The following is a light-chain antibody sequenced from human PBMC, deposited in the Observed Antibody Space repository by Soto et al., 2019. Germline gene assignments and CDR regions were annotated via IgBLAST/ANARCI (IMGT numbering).Light chain of an antibody. V-gene: IGKV3-20*01. J-gene: IGKJ1*01. CDR1: QSVSSSY. CDR2: GAS. CDR3: QQYGSSPRT. Sequence: EIVLTQSPGTLSLSPGERATLSCRASQSVSSSYLAWYQQKPGQAPRLLIYGASSRATGIPDWFSGSGSGTDFTLTTSRLEPEDFAVYYCQQYGSSPRTFGQGTKVEIK.